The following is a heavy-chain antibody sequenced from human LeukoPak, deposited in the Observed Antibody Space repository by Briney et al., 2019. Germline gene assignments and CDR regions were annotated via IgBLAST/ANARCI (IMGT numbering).Heavy chain of an antibody. D-gene: IGHD5-18*01. V-gene: IGHV4-34*01. CDR3: SMSRGYNFGQ. Sequence: SETLSLTCAVYGGSFTGYSWNWIRQPPGKGLEWIGEIYHSGSTNYNPSHKSRVTISLDTSKKQFSLKLTSVTAADTAVHYCSMSRGYNFGQWGQGTLVTVSS. J-gene: IGHJ4*02. CDR2: IYHSGST. CDR1: GGSFTGYS.